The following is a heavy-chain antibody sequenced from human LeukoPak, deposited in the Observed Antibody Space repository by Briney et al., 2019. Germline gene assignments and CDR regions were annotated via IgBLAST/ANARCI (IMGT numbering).Heavy chain of an antibody. J-gene: IGHJ4*02. D-gene: IGHD4-17*01. V-gene: IGHV3-23*01. CDR1: GFTFSSYE. CDR3: ATLRHGDFFDY. Sequence: QSGGSLRLSCAASGFTFSSYEMNWVRQAPGKGLEWVSGISGSGGRTYYADSVKGRFTISRDNSENTLYLQMNSLRAEDTAVYYCATLRHGDFFDYWGQGTLVTVSS. CDR2: ISGSGGRT.